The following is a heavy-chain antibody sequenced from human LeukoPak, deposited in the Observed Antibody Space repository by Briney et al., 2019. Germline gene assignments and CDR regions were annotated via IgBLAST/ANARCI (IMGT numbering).Heavy chain of an antibody. CDR1: GYTFTSYG. Sequence: ASVKVSCKASGYTFTSYGISWVRQAPGQGLEWMGWISAYNGNTNYAQKLQGRVTMTTDTSTSTAYMELRSLRSDDTAVYYCSRWTAGLTHYYFDHWGQGTLVTVSS. V-gene: IGHV1-18*01. CDR3: SRWTAGLTHYYFDH. CDR2: ISAYNGNT. D-gene: IGHD6-13*01. J-gene: IGHJ4*02.